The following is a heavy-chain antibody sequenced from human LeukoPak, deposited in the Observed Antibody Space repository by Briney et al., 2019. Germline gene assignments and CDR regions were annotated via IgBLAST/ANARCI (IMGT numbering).Heavy chain of an antibody. J-gene: IGHJ4*02. CDR1: GFTFSSYA. CDR3: VKEYFGFAFDY. Sequence: GGSLRLSCAASGFTFSSYAMSWVRQAPGKGLEWVSDITSSGDSTYYAGSVKGRFTTSRDNPKNTLYLQMNSLRAEDTAIYYCVKEYFGFAFDYWGQGTVVTVSS. CDR2: ITSSGDST. D-gene: IGHD3-9*01. V-gene: IGHV3-23*01.